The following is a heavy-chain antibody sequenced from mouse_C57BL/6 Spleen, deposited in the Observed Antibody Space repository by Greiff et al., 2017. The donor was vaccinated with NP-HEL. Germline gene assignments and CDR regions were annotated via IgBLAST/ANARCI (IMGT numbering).Heavy chain of an antibody. CDR3: TRTAYYSNYAWFAY. CDR2: IDPETGGT. V-gene: IGHV1-15*01. D-gene: IGHD2-5*01. CDR1: GYTFTDYE. J-gene: IGHJ3*01. Sequence: QVQLKESGAELVRPGASVTLSCKASGYTFTDYEMHWVKQTPVHGLEWIGAIDPETGGTAYNQKFNGKAILTADKSSSTAYMELRSLTSEDSAVYYCTRTAYYSNYAWFAYWGQGTLVTVSA.